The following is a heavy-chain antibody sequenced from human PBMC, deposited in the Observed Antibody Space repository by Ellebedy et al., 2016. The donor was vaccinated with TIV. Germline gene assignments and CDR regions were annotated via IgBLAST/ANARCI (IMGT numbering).Heavy chain of an antibody. Sequence: GGSLRLSXVASGFTFRSHGIYWVRQAPGKGLEWVAVISSDGSNKYYADSVEGRFTISRDNSKSTLYLQMNSLRTDDMAVYYCARGGSSGSSDYWGQGTLVTVSS. D-gene: IGHD3-10*01. CDR1: GFTFRSHG. CDR2: ISSDGSNK. J-gene: IGHJ4*02. V-gene: IGHV3-30*03. CDR3: ARGGSSGSSDY.